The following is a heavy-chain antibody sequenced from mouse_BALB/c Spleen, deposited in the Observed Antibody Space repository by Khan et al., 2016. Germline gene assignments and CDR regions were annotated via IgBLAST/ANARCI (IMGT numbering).Heavy chain of an antibody. CDR2: ILPGSGST. CDR3: ARRSRNGYDGWFAY. Sequence: QVQLQQSGAELMKPGASVKISCKATGYTFSSYWIEWVKQRPGHGLEWIGEILPGSGSTNYNEKFKGKATFTADTSSNTAYMQLINLKSEDSAVYYCARRSRNGYDGWFAYWGQGTLVTVSA. V-gene: IGHV1-9*01. J-gene: IGHJ3*01. CDR1: GYTFSSYW. D-gene: IGHD2-2*01.